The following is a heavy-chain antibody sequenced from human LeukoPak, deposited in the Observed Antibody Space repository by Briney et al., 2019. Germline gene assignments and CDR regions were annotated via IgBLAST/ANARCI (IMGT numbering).Heavy chain of an antibody. D-gene: IGHD2-15*01. J-gene: IGHJ5*02. CDR1: GGTFSSYA. V-gene: IGHV1-69*13. CDR2: IIPIVATA. CDR3: ALELGYCSGGSCFNWFDP. Sequence: SVKVSCKASGGTFSSYAISWVRQAPGQGLEWMGGIIPIVATANYAQEFQGRVTITADESTSTAYMELSSLRSEDTAVYYCALELGYCSGGSCFNWFDPWGQGTLVTVSS.